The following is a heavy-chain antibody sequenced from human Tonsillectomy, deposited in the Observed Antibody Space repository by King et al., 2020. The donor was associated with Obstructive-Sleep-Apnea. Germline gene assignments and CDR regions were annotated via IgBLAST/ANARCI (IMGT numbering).Heavy chain of an antibody. J-gene: IGHJ4*02. V-gene: IGHV3-23*04. CDR3: AKGSGIDY. CDR1: GFTFSSYA. D-gene: IGHD6-19*01. Sequence: VQLVESGGDLVQPGGSLRLSCAASGFTFSSYAMTWVRQAPGKGLEWVSAISDSGCSIYYVDSVKGRFTISRDNSKNTLYLQMNSLRAEDTAVYYCAKGSGIDYWGQGTLVTVSS. CDR2: ISDSGCSI.